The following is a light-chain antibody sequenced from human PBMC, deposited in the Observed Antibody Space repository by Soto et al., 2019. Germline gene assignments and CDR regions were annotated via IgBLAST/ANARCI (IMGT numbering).Light chain of an antibody. CDR1: SSDVGGYNY. CDR2: EVS. J-gene: IGLJ1*01. V-gene: IGLV2-8*01. CDR3: SSYAGSNNFV. Sequence: QSVLTQPPSASGSPGQSVTISCNETSSDVGGYNYVSWYQQHPGKAPKLMIYEVSKRPSGVPDRFSGSKSGNTASLTVSGLQAEDEADYYCSSYAGSNNFVFGTGTKVTVL.